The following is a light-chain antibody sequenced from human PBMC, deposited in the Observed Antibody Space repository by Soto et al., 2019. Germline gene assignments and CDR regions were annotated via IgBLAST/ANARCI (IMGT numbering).Light chain of an antibody. CDR1: QSVTTY. Sequence: IQMTQSPSSLSPSLGDRVTITCRASQSVTTYLHWYQQKAGEAPKLLIYAISNLQSGVSSRFSGSGSGTDFSLTINTLQPEDFATYYCQQGYSTPWTFGQGTKVDI. J-gene: IGKJ1*01. CDR3: QQGYSTPWT. V-gene: IGKV1-39*01. CDR2: AIS.